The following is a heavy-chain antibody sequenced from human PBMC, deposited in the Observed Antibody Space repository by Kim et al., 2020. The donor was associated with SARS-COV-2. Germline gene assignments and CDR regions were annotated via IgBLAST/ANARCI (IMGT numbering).Heavy chain of an antibody. CDR2: FTGGGGTN. CDR1: GFSFSNYA. V-gene: IGHV3-23*01. CDR3: DERGLGCYYGDFGH. J-gene: IGHJ1*01. Sequence: GGSLRLSCVASGFSFSNYAMSWVRQAPGKGLEWVSFFTGGGGTNFAADAVRGRIIISGNTINIMLYLQKNSLAAEAAAIYYCDERGLGCYYGDFGHWGLG. D-gene: IGHD3-10*01.